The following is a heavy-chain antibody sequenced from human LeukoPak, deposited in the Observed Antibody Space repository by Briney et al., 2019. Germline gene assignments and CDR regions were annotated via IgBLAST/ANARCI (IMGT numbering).Heavy chain of an antibody. J-gene: IGHJ3*02. CDR1: GGSISSSSYY. V-gene: IGHV4-61*02. Sequence: PSETLSLTCTVSGGSISSSSYYWSWIRQPAGKGLEWIGRIYTSGSTNYNPSLKSRVTISVDTSKNQFSLKLSSVTAADTAVYYCARDANYDFWSGYAFDIWGQGTMVTVSS. CDR2: IYTSGST. CDR3: ARDANYDFWSGYAFDI. D-gene: IGHD3-3*01.